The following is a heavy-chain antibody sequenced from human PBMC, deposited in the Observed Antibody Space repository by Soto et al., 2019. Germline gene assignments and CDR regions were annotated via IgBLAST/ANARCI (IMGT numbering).Heavy chain of an antibody. CDR2: IIPILGIA. Sequence: QVQLVQSGAEVKKPGSSVKVSCKASGGTFSSYTISWVRQAPGQGLEWMGRIIPILGIANYAQKFQGRVTITADKSTSTAYMELSSLRSEDTAVYYCARDEGNSSWYPPYYYGMDVWGQGTTVTVSS. CDR3: ARDEGNSSWYPPYYYGMDV. CDR1: GGTFSSYT. J-gene: IGHJ6*02. V-gene: IGHV1-69*08. D-gene: IGHD6-13*01.